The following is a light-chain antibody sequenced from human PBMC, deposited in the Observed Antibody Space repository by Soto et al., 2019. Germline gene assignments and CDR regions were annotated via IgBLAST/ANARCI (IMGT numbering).Light chain of an antibody. V-gene: IGLV2-14*03. J-gene: IGLJ1*01. CDR1: SSDIGHYAY. CDR2: HVT. CDR3: CSLTTSHTYV. Sequence: QSALTQPASVSGAPGQSITISCTGTSSDIGHYAYVSWYQQHPCKAPKLMIYHVTYRPSGVSNRYSGSKSGNSASLTISGLQADDEADYYCCSLTTSHTYVFGSGTKVTVL.